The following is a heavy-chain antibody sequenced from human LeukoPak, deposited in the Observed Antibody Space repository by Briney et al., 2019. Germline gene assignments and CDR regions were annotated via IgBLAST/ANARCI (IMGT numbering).Heavy chain of an antibody. J-gene: IGHJ4*02. V-gene: IGHV1-46*01. CDR2: INPSGGST. CDR3: ARLPPTDYYDSSGYYRRLFDY. D-gene: IGHD3-22*01. CDR1: GYTFTSYY. Sequence: ASVKVSCKASGYTFTSYYMHWVRQAPGQGLEWMGIINPSGGSTSYAQKFQGRVTMTRDMSTSTVYMELSRLRSDDTAVYYCARLPPTDYYDSSGYYRRLFDYWGQGTLVTVSS.